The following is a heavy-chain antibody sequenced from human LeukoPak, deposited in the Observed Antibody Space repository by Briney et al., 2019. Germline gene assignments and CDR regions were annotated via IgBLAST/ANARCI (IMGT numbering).Heavy chain of an antibody. CDR2: IIPILGIA. CDR3: ASTIVVVPAADDAFDI. J-gene: IGHJ3*02. Sequence: SVKVSCKASGGTFSSYTISWVRQAPGQGLEWMGRIIPILGIANYAQKFQGRVTITADKSTSTAYTELSSLRSEDTAVYYCASTIVVVPAADDAFDIWGQGPTVTVSS. D-gene: IGHD2-2*01. V-gene: IGHV1-69*02. CDR1: GGTFSSYT.